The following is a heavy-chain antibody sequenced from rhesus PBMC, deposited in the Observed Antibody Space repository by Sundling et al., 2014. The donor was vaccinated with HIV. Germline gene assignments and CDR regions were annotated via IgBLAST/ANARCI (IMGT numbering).Heavy chain of an antibody. CDR1: GFTFSSYG. J-gene: IGHJ6*01. D-gene: IGHD4-23*01. Sequence: EVQLVETGGDLVQPGGSLRLSCAASGFTFSSYGMSWVRQAPGKGLEWVSAITSGGASTYYADSVKGRFTISRDNSKNMLSLQMNSLRAEDTAVYYCAKDLSTVTTRPAGYYGLDSWGQGVVVTVSS. CDR2: ITSGGAST. CDR3: AKDLSTVTTRPAGYYGLDS. V-gene: IGHV3-103*01.